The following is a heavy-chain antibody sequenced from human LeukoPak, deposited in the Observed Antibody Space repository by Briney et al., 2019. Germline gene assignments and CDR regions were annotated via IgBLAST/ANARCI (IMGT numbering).Heavy chain of an antibody. J-gene: IGHJ5*02. D-gene: IGHD1-26*01. CDR1: GGSISSGGYS. CDR2: IYHSGST. CDR3: AREDPLLNWFDP. V-gene: IGHV4-30-2*01. Sequence: SETLSLTCAVSGGSISSGGYSWSWLRQPPGKGLEWIGYIYHSGSTYYNPSLKSRVTISVDRSKNQFSLKLSSVTAADTAVYYCAREDPLLNWFDPWGQGTLVTVSS.